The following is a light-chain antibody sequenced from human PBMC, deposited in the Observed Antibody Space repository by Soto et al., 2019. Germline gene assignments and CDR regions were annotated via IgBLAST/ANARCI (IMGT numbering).Light chain of an antibody. J-gene: IGKJ4*01. CDR3: QQLNSYPLT. CDR1: QGISSY. CDR2: AAS. V-gene: IGKV1-9*01. Sequence: DLQLTQSPSFLSPSVGDRVTITCRASQGISSYLAWYQQKLGKAPKRLFYAASTLQSGVPSRFSGSGSGTEFTLTISSLQPEDFATYYCQQLNSYPLTFGGGTKVEIK.